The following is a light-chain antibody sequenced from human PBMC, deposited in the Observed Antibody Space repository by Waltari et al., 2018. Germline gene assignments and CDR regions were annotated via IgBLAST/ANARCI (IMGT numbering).Light chain of an antibody. Sequence: EIVLTQSPATLSLSPGERATLSCRASQRVDMYLAWYQQRPGQAPRLLIYDTSNRATDIPARFRGSGSETDFSLTISSLEPEDFAVYYCQQRRNWPLTFGGGTKVEIK. CDR1: QRVDMY. V-gene: IGKV3-11*01. CDR3: QQRRNWPLT. CDR2: DTS. J-gene: IGKJ4*01.